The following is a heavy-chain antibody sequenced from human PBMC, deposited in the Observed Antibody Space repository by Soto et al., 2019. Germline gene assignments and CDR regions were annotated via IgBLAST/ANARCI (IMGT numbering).Heavy chain of an antibody. CDR3: ARAYLDNWDFDL. CDR1: GGTFRSYV. D-gene: IGHD1-26*01. CDR2: IIPIFGTT. Sequence: QVQLVQSGAEVKKPGSSVKVSCKASGGTFRSYVINWVRQAPGQGLEWMGGIIPIFGTTYYVQKFQDRDTITADESTSTAYMELSSLSSEDTAIYYCARAYLDNWDFDLWGRGTLVTVSA. V-gene: IGHV1-69*01. J-gene: IGHJ2*01.